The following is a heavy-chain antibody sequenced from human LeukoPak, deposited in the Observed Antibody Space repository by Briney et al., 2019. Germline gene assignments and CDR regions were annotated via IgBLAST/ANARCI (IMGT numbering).Heavy chain of an antibody. CDR3: ARHPAAAAPGY. V-gene: IGHV4-59*08. D-gene: IGHD6-13*01. CDR1: GGSISSYY. Sequence: PSETPSLTCTVSGGSISSYYWSWIRQPPGKGLEWIGYIYYSGSTNYNPSLKSRVTISVDTSKNQFSLKLSSVTAADTAVYYCARHPAAAAPGYWGQGTLVTVSS. CDR2: IYYSGST. J-gene: IGHJ4*02.